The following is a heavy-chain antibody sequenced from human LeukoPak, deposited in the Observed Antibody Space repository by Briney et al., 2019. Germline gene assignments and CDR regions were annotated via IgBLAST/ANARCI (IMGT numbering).Heavy chain of an antibody. J-gene: IGHJ6*02. CDR3: ARGGSYSDYYYYYGMDV. D-gene: IGHD1-26*01. CDR1: GFTFSSYA. CDR2: ISGSGGST. Sequence: GGSLRLSCAASGFTFSSYAMSWVRQAPGKGLEWVSAISGSGGSTYYADSVKGRFTISRDNSKNTLYLQMNSLRAEDTAVYYCARGGSYSDYYYYYGMDVWGQGTTVTVSS. V-gene: IGHV3-23*01.